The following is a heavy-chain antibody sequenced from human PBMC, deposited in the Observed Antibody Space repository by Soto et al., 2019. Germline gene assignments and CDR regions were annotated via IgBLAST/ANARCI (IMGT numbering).Heavy chain of an antibody. Sequence: ASVKVSCKASRYSYTAYHINWARQAPGQGLEWLGRINPKSGGTSTAQKFQGWVTMTTDTSISTASMELTRLTSDDTAIYYCARGDSTDCSNGVCSFFYNHDMDVWGQGTTVTVSS. CDR3: ARGDSTDCSNGVCSFFYNHDMDV. V-gene: IGHV1-2*04. J-gene: IGHJ6*02. D-gene: IGHD2-8*01. CDR2: INPKSGGT. CDR1: RYSYTAYH.